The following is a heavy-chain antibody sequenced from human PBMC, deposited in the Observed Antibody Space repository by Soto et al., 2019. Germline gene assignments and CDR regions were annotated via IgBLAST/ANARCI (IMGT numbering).Heavy chain of an antibody. CDR3: ARAYGAGSFDF. CDR2: VNPNTGNT. D-gene: IGHD3-10*01. CDR1: GYTFRSYD. J-gene: IGHJ5*01. V-gene: IGHV1-8*01. Sequence: QVQLVQSGAEVKKPGASVKVSCTGSGYTFRSYDIHWVRQATGQGLEWMGWVNPNTGNTGYAQKFQGRVTMTRDMAKSSAYMEVTSLTAEYTAIYYCARAYGAGSFDFWGQGTLVSVSS.